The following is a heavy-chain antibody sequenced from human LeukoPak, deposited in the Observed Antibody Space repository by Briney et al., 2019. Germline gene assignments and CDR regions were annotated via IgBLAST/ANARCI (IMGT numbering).Heavy chain of an antibody. CDR3: ARHSERWLGAFDI. CDR1: GGSIRIYY. Sequence: SETLSLTCTVSGGSIRIYYWSWIRQPPGKGLEWSGYIYYSGSTNYNPSLKSRVTISVDTSKNQFSLKLSSVTAADTAVYYCARHSERWLGAFDIWGQGTMVTVSS. J-gene: IGHJ3*02. D-gene: IGHD6-19*01. V-gene: IGHV4-59*08. CDR2: IYYSGST.